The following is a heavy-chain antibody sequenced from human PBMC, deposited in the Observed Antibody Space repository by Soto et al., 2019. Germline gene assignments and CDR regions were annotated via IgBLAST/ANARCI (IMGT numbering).Heavy chain of an antibody. D-gene: IGHD3-3*01. V-gene: IGHV5-10-1*01. J-gene: IGHJ6*02. CDR1: GYSFTSYW. CDR3: AATFGVVTPIYYYGMDV. Sequence: GESLKISCKGSGYSFTSYWISWVRQMPGKGLEWMGRIDPSASYITYSPSFQGHVPISADKSISTAYLQWSSLKASDTAMYYCAATFGVVTPIYYYGMDVWGQGTTVTVSS. CDR2: IDPSASYI.